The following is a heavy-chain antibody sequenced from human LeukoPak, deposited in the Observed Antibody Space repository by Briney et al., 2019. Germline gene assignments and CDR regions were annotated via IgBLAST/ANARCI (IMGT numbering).Heavy chain of an antibody. J-gene: IGHJ6*02. CDR3: ARDPYSSTWSYGMDV. Sequence: GGSLRLSCAASGFTFSSYWMSWVRQAPGKGLEWVANIKQDGSEEVYVDSLKGRFTISRDNAKNSLFLQMNTLRAEETAVYYCARDPYSSTWSYGMDVWGQGTTVTVSS. CDR1: GFTFSSYW. V-gene: IGHV3-7*05. D-gene: IGHD6-6*01. CDR2: IKQDGSEE.